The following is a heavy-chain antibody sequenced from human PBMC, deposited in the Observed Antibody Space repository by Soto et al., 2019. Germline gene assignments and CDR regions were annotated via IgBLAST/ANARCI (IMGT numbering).Heavy chain of an antibody. CDR3: ARSPPRVEKNNYAGGWFDP. V-gene: IGHV1-8*01. D-gene: IGHD4-4*01. CDR2: INPNSGNT. J-gene: IGHJ5*02. CDR1: GYPFTKYD. Sequence: ASVKVSCKASGYPFTKYDINWVRQATGQGLEWMGWINPNSGNTGYSQKFQGRVTMTRNTSISTAYMELSSLRFDDTAVYYCARSPPRVEKNNYAGGWFDPWGQGTLVTVSS.